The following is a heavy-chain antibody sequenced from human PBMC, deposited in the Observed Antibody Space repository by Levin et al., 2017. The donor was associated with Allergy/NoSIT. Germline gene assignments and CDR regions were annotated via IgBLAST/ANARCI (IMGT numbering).Heavy chain of an antibody. J-gene: IGHJ4*02. CDR1: GASISNGNW. D-gene: IGHD3-16*01. CDR3: ARGPWGVPRT. Sequence: SETLSLTCAVSGASISNGNWWSWVRQAPGKGLEWIGEIYRTGSTNYKPSLKSRVTISVDTSKNHFFLTLSSVTAADTAVYYCARGPWGVPRTWGQGTLVTVSS. V-gene: IGHV4-4*02. CDR2: IYRTGST.